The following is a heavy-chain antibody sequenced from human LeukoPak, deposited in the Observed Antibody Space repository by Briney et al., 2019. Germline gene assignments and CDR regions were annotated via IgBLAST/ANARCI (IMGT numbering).Heavy chain of an antibody. CDR1: GFPFSSYS. CDR3: AEGAYSSSWFPFDY. D-gene: IGHD6-13*01. J-gene: IGHJ4*02. V-gene: IGHV3-48*01. Sequence: GGSLRPSCAASGFPFSSYSMNWVRQAPGKGLEWVSYISSSSSTIYYADSVKGRFTISRDNAKNSLYLQMDSLRAEDTALYYCAEGAYSSSWFPFDYWGQGTLVTVSS. CDR2: ISSSSSTI.